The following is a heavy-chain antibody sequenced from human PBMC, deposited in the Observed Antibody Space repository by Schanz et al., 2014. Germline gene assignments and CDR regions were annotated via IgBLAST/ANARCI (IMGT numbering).Heavy chain of an antibody. D-gene: IGHD6-19*01. J-gene: IGHJ4*02. CDR2: ISSSSSTI. CDR1: EFSFSSFG. CDR3: ARDLISSGWYG. Sequence: VQLVESGGGLVKPGGSLRLSCAASEFSFSSFGMNWVRQAPGKGLEWVSYISSSSSTIYYADSVKGRFTISRDNAKNSLYLQMNSLRVEDTAVYYCARDLISSGWYGWGQGTLVTVSS. V-gene: IGHV3-48*01.